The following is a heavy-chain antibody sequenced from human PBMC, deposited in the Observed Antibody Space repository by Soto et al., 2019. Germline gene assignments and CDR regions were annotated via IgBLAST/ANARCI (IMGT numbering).Heavy chain of an antibody. CDR1: GGSISSGDYY. CDR2: IYYSGDT. D-gene: IGHD3-22*01. V-gene: IGHV4-30-4*01. Sequence: SETLSLTCTVSGGSISSGDYYWSWVRQPPGKGLEWIGYIYYSGDTYYNPSLKSRVTISVDTSKNQFSLKLSSVTAADTAVYYCARTSYDSSGTAADPWGQGTLVTVSS. CDR3: ARTSYDSSGTAADP. J-gene: IGHJ5*02.